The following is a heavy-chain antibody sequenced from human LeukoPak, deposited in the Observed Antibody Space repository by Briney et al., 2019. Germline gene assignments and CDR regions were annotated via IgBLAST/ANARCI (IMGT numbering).Heavy chain of an antibody. CDR3: ARLGFCTSTSCP. Sequence: SETLSLTCTVSGGSFSSSTYYWGWIRQPPGKGLEWIANIAYSGSTYNPSLKSRVTISVDTSKNQFSLKLSSVTAADTAVYYCARLGFCTSTSCPWGQGTLVTVSS. J-gene: IGHJ5*02. CDR2: IAYSGST. CDR1: GGSFSSSTYY. V-gene: IGHV4-39*01. D-gene: IGHD2-2*01.